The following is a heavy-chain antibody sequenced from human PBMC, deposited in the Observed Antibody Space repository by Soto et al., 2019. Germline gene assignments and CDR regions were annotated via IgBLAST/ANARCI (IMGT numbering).Heavy chain of an antibody. CDR3: GRAPGGTGIVDY. J-gene: IGHJ4*02. D-gene: IGHD1-1*01. CDR2: INSEGTTT. V-gene: IGHV3-74*01. Sequence: GGSLRLSCADSGFTFSSYWMQWVRQAPGKGLVWVSRINSEGTTTTYADSVKGRFTISRDNAKNTLYLQMNSLRAEDTAVYYCGRAPGGTGIVDYWGQGTLVTVSS. CDR1: GFTFSSYW.